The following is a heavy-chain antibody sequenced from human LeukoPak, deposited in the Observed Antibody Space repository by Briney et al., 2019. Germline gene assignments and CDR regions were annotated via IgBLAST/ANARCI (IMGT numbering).Heavy chain of an antibody. CDR1: GFTFSSYG. D-gene: IGHD1-26*01. J-gene: IGHJ6*02. V-gene: IGHV3-30*02. Sequence: GGSLRLSCAASGFTFSSYGMHWVRQAPGKGLEWVAFIRYDGSNKYYADSVKGRFTISRDNSKNTLYLQMNSLRAEDTAVYYCARDSTVGAEYYYYGMDVWGQGTTVTVSS. CDR2: IRYDGSNK. CDR3: ARDSTVGAEYYYYGMDV.